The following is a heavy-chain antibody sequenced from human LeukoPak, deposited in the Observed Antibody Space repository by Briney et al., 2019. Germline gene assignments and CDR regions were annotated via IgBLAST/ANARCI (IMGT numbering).Heavy chain of an antibody. V-gene: IGHV4-59*01. J-gene: IGHJ4*02. Sequence: PSETLSLTCTVSGGSISSYYWSWIRQPPGKGLEGIGYIYYSGSTNYNPSLKSRVTISVDTSKNQFSLKLSSVTAADTAVYYCARAAGRKSSSGYFGYWGQGTLVTVSS. CDR3: ARAAGRKSSSGYFGY. CDR2: IYYSGST. D-gene: IGHD6-19*01. CDR1: GGSISSYY.